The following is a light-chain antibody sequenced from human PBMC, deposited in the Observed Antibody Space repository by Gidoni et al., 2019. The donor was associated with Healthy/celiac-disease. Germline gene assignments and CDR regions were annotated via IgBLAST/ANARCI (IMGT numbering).Light chain of an antibody. CDR2: GAS. V-gene: IGKV3-20*01. CDR3: QQYGNSPLT. CDR1: QSVSINY. Sequence: IVLPQSPGTLSLSPGERATLSCRASQSVSINYLAWYQQKPGQAPRLLIYGASSRATGIPDRFSGSGSGTDFTLTISRLEAEDVAVYYCQQYGNSPLTFGGGTKVEIK. J-gene: IGKJ4*01.